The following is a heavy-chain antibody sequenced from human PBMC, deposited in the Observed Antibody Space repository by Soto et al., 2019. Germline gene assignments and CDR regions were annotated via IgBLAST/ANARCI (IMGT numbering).Heavy chain of an antibody. D-gene: IGHD1-26*01. CDR1: TFSMYS. CDR3: TRDQGGSYDSWFDP. J-gene: IGHJ5*02. CDR2: ISSGSAYI. V-gene: IGHV3-21*01. Sequence: EVQVVESGGGLVHPGGSLRLSCIFTFSMYSMNWVRQAPGKGLEWVASISSGSAYIKYADSVKGRFTISRDNAKNSVSLQMNSLRVDDTAVYFCTRDQGGSYDSWFDPWGLGTLVTVSS.